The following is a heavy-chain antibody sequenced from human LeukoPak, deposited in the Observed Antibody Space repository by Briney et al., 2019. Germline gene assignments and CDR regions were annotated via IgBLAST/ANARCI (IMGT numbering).Heavy chain of an antibody. CDR2: ISSEGSTT. Sequence: GGSLRLSCEASGFTFSSYWMHWVRQVPGKGLVWVSRISSEGSTTSYADSVKGRFSISRFNAKETLYLQMNSLRVEDTAVYYCARGTDDVDIWGQGTLVTVSS. CDR1: GFTFSSYW. D-gene: IGHD3-3*01. V-gene: IGHV3-74*01. CDR3: ARGTDDVDI. J-gene: IGHJ3*02.